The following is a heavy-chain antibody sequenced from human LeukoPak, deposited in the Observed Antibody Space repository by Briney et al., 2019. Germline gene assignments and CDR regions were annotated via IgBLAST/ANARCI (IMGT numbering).Heavy chain of an antibody. J-gene: IGHJ4*02. D-gene: IGHD6-13*01. V-gene: IGHV3-9*01. CDR2: ISWNSGSI. CDR3: AKGFGAPLIAAAAKYFDY. Sequence: HPGGSLRLSCAASGFTFDDYAMHWVRQAPGKGLEWVSGISWNSGSIGYADSVKGRFTISRDNAKNSLYLQMNSLRAEDTALYYCAKGFGAPLIAAAAKYFDYWGQGTPVTVSS. CDR1: GFTFDDYA.